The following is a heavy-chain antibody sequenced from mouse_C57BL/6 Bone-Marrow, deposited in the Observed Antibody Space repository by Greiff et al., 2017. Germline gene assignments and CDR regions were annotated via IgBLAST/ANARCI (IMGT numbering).Heavy chain of an antibody. D-gene: IGHD1-1*01. CDR1: GYTFTSYT. J-gene: IGHJ2*01. CDR2: INPSSGYT. Sequence: QVQLKESGAELARPGASVKMSCKASGYTFTSYTMHWVKQRPGQGLEWIGYINPSSGYTKYNQKFKDKDTLTADKSSSTAYMQLSSLTSEDSAVYYCAYYGSKGYWGQGTTLTVSS. V-gene: IGHV1-4*01. CDR3: AYYGSKGY.